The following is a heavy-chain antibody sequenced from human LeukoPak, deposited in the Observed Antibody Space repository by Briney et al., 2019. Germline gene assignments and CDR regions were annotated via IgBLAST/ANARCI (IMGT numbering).Heavy chain of an antibody. D-gene: IGHD6-13*01. CDR2: ISYDGSNK. CDR1: GFTFSSYG. CDR3: AKDQQLVLDY. Sequence: PGGSLRLSCAASGFTFSSYGMHWVRQAPGKGLEWVAVISYDGSNKYYADSVKGRFTIPRDNSKNTLYLQMNSLRAEDTAVYYCAKDQQLVLDYWGQGTLVTVSS. V-gene: IGHV3-30*18. J-gene: IGHJ4*02.